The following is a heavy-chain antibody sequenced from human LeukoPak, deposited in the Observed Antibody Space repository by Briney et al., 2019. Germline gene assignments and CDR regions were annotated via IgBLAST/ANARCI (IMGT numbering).Heavy chain of an antibody. V-gene: IGHV4-39*07. CDR2: VYYSRGT. CDR1: GDSISNSGYY. J-gene: IGHJ6*02. Sequence: SETLSLTCTVSGDSISNSGYYWGWIRQSPGKGLEWIGSVYYSRGTYYNPSLKSRVTMSVDTSKNLFSLKVSSVTAADTAVYYCARGRSNYYGMDVWGQGTTVTVSS. D-gene: IGHD1-26*01. CDR3: ARGRSNYYGMDV.